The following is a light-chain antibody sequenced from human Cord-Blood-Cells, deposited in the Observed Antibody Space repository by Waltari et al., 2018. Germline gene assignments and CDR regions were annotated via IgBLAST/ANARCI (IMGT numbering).Light chain of an antibody. Sequence: QSALTQPASVSGSPGQSITISCTGTSSDVGSYNLVSWYQQHPGKAPKLMIYEGSKRPSGGSARFSGSKSGNTASLTISGLQAEDEADYYCCSYAGSSTFVFGGGTKLTVL. CDR2: EGS. CDR1: SSDVGSYNL. CDR3: CSYAGSSTFV. J-gene: IGLJ3*02. V-gene: IGLV2-23*03.